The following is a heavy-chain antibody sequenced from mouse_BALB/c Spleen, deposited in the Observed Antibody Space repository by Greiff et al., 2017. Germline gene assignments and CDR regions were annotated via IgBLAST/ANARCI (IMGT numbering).Heavy chain of an antibody. CDR1: GFSLTSYG. J-gene: IGHJ4*01. CDR2: IWAGGST. CDR3: ARRGDYAMDY. Sequence: VKLQESGPGLVAPSQSLSITCTVSGFSLTSYGVHWVRQPPGKGLEWLGVIWAGGSTNYNSALMSRLSISKDNSKSQVFFKMNSLQADDTAIYYCARRGDYAMDYWGQGTSVTVSS. V-gene: IGHV2-9*02.